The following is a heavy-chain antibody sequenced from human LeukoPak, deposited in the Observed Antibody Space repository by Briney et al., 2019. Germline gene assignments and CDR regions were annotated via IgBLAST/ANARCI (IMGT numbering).Heavy chain of an antibody. CDR1: GGSISSSSYY. CDR2: IYYSGST. Sequence: SETLSLTCTVSGGSISSSSYYWGWIRQPPGKGLEWIGSIYYSGSTYYNPSLKSRVTISVETSKNQVSLRLSSVTAADTAVYYCARQGAGGRAFDIWGQGTMVTVPS. CDR3: ARQGAGGRAFDI. V-gene: IGHV4-39*01. J-gene: IGHJ3*02. D-gene: IGHD6-19*01.